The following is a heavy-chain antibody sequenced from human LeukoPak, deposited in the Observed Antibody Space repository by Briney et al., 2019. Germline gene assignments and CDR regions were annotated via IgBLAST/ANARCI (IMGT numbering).Heavy chain of an antibody. CDR3: ARENPSGYYNRPIDY. CDR2: IYYSGSI. J-gene: IGHJ4*02. V-gene: IGHV4-59*01. D-gene: IGHD3-22*01. CDR1: GASISSYY. Sequence: PSETLSLTCTVSGASISSYYWSWLRQPPGKGLEWIGDIYYSGSIKYNPSLKSRVTMSVDTSKNQFSLKLSSVTAADTAIYYCARENPSGYYNRPIDYWGQGTLVTASS.